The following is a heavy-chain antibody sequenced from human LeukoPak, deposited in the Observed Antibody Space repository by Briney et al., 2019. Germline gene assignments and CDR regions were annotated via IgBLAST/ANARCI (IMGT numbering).Heavy chain of an antibody. CDR2: IYYSGST. CDR1: GGSISSSSYY. D-gene: IGHD2-2*01. Sequence: KPSETLSPTCTVSGGSISSSSYYWGWIRQPPGKGLGWIGSIYYSGSTYYTPSLKSRVTISVDTSKNQFSLKLSSVTAADTAVYYCAIHLGDVVVVPAAKNWFDPWGQGTLVTVSS. CDR3: AIHLGDVVVVPAAKNWFDP. J-gene: IGHJ5*02. V-gene: IGHV4-39*01.